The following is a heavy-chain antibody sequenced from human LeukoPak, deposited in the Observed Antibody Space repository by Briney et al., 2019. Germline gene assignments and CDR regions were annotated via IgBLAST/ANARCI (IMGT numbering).Heavy chain of an antibody. Sequence: GGSLRLSCSVSGLTFSTYVMHWVRQAPGKGLEYVSAISSNGDNTYYADSVKGRFTISRDNPKNTLYLQMSSLRPDDTAVYFCVRGTGYWGQGTLVTVSS. V-gene: IGHV3-64D*06. CDR2: ISSNGDNT. CDR1: GLTFSTYV. J-gene: IGHJ4*02. CDR3: VRGTGY.